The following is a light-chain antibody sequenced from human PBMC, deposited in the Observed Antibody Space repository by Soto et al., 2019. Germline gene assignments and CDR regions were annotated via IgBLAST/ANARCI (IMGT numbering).Light chain of an antibody. Sequence: DIQSTQSPSSVSASVGDRVTITCRASQYISSWVAWYKQKPGKAPKLLISAASSLQSGVPRRFSGSGSVTDFTLIISSLRPEDFATFFCQQGDSFPFTFGGGPKVEIK. CDR2: AAS. CDR1: QYISSW. CDR3: QQGDSFPFT. V-gene: IGKV1-12*01. J-gene: IGKJ4*01.